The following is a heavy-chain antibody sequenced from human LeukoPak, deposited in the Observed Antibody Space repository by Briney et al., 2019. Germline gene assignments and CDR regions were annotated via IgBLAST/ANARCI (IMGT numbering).Heavy chain of an antibody. CDR1: GFTFSSYA. D-gene: IGHD4-17*01. CDR2: ISGSGGST. CDR3: VRGSYGDYDY. Sequence: GSLRLSCAASGFTFSSYAMSWVRQAPGKGLEWVSAISGSGGSTYYTDSVKGRFTISRDNARNSLYLQMNSLRADDTAVYYCVRGSYGDYDYWGQGTLVSVSS. J-gene: IGHJ4*02. V-gene: IGHV3-23*01.